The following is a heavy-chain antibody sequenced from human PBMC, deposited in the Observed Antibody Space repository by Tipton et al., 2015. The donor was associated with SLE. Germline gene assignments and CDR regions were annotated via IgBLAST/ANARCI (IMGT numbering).Heavy chain of an antibody. CDR3: ARVRKQRRFLEWLGYFDY. V-gene: IGHV4-34*01. Sequence: TLSLTCAVYGGSFSGYYWSWIRQPPGKGLEWIGEINHSGSTNYNPSLKSRVTISVDTSKNQFSLKLSSVTAADTAVYYCARVRKQRRFLEWLGYFDYWGQGTLVTVSS. CDR2: INHSGST. J-gene: IGHJ4*02. D-gene: IGHD3-3*01. CDR1: GGSFSGYY.